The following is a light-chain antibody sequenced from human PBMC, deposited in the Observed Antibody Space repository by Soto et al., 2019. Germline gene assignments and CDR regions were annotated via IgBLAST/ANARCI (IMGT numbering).Light chain of an antibody. J-gene: IGKJ5*01. CDR2: DAS. Sequence: TVLTQSPATLSLSPGERATLSCRASQSISSYLAWYQQKPGQAPRLLIYDASNRATGIPDRFSGSGSGTDFTLTISSLEPEDFAVYYCQQRSNWPPITFGQGTQLEIK. CDR1: QSISSY. V-gene: IGKV3-11*01. CDR3: QQRSNWPPIT.